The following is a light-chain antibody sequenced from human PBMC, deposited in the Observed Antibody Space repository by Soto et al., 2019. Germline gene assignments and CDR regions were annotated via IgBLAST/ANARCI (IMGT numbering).Light chain of an antibody. Sequence: QSVLTQPASVSGSPGQSITISCTGTSSDVGGYNYVSWYQQHPGKAPKFMIYDVSNRPSGVSNRFFGSKSGNTASLTISWLQAEDEADYYCSSYTTSNTRQIVFGTG. CDR2: DVS. V-gene: IGLV2-14*01. CDR3: SSYTTSNTRQIV. CDR1: SSDVGGYNY. J-gene: IGLJ1*01.